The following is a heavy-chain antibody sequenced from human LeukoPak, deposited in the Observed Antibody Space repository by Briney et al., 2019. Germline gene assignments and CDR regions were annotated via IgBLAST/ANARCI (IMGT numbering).Heavy chain of an antibody. Sequence: GGSLRLSCAASGFTFSNYAMHWVRQAPGRGLEWVAAISYDGNNKYYADSVKGRFTISRDNSKNTLYLQMNSLRAEDTAVYYCARGPRFAIRLIVVVTKGHFDYWGQGTLVTVSS. CDR1: GFTFSNYA. CDR3: ARGPRFAIRLIVVVTKGHFDY. CDR2: ISYDGNNK. D-gene: IGHD3-22*01. J-gene: IGHJ4*02. V-gene: IGHV3-30*04.